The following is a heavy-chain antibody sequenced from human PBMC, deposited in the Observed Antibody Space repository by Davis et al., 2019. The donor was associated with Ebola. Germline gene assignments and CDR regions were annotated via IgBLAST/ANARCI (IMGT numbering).Heavy chain of an antibody. V-gene: IGHV4-59*12. J-gene: IGHJ4*02. CDR1: GGSISSYY. CDR2: IYDSGST. CDR3: ARMNSGSWFFDY. Sequence: SETLSLTCTVSGGSISSYYWSWIRQPPGKGLEWIGYIYDSGSTSYNPSLKSRVTISVDTSKNQLSLKLSSVTAADTAVYYCARMNSGSWFFDYWGQGILVTVSS. D-gene: IGHD6-13*01.